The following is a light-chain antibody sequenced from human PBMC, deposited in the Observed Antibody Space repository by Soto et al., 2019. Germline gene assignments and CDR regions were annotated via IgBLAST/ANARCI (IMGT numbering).Light chain of an antibody. CDR2: EVN. Sequence: QSALTHPASVSGSPGQSITISCTGTRNDVGGYNLVSWFQQHPGKAPKLMISEVNKRPSGVSNRFSGSKSANTASLTISGLQAEDESDYYCCSHVGGSSPQWVFGGGTKVTVL. CDR1: RNDVGGYNL. J-gene: IGLJ3*02. V-gene: IGLV2-23*02. CDR3: CSHVGGSSPQWV.